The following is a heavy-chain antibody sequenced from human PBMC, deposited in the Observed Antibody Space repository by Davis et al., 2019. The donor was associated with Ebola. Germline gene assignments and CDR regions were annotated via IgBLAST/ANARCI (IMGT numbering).Heavy chain of an antibody. Sequence: PGGSLRLSCAASGFTFDDFGMSWVRLIPAKGLEWVAGINWNGASTSYAESVKGRFTISRDNSKNTLYLQMNSLKIDDTAVYYCARRPRTVPEEDFWGQGTLVSVSS. CDR1: GFTFDDFG. CDR2: INWNGAST. CDR3: ARRPRTVPEEDF. J-gene: IGHJ4*02. D-gene: IGHD1-1*01. V-gene: IGHV3-20*04.